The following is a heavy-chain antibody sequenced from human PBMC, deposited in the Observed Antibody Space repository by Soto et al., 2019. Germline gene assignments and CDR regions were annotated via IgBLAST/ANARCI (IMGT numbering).Heavy chain of an antibody. Sequence: GGSLRLSCAASGFTFSSYSMHWVRQAPGKGLEWVAGISYDVGVKYNADSVEGRFTISRDNSKNTVYLQMDSLRPEDTAVYYCARDLLGMDVWGQGTTVTVSS. J-gene: IGHJ6*02. CDR1: GFTFSSYS. CDR2: ISYDVGVK. V-gene: IGHV3-30-3*01. CDR3: ARDLLGMDV.